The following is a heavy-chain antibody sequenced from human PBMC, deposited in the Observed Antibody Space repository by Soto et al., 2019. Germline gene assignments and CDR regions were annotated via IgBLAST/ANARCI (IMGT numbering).Heavy chain of an antibody. V-gene: IGHV4-34*01. CDR3: ARADYGDAIYYFDY. J-gene: IGHJ4*02. D-gene: IGHD4-17*01. CDR1: GGSFSGYY. CDR2: INHSGST. Sequence: SQTLSLTCAVYGGSFSGYYWSWIRQPPGKWLEWIGEINHSGSTSYNPSLKSRVTISVDTSKNQFSLKLSSVTAADTAVYYCARADYGDAIYYFDYWGQGTLVTVSS.